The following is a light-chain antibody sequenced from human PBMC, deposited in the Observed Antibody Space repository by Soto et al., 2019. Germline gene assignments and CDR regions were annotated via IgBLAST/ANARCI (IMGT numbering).Light chain of an antibody. V-gene: IGKV1-5*03. J-gene: IGKJ1*01. CDR2: KAS. CDR1: QTISSW. CDR3: QQYSNWPPWT. Sequence: DIQMTQSPSTLSGSVGDRFTMTCRSSQTISSWLAWYQQKPGKVPKLLIYKASSLETGVPSRFSGSGSGTEFTLTISSLQSEDFAVYYCQQYSNWPPWTFGQGTKVDIK.